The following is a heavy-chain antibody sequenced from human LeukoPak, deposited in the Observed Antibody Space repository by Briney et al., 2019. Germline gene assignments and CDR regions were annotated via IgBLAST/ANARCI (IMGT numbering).Heavy chain of an antibody. CDR1: GFTFGAYG. V-gene: IGHV3-33*01. J-gene: IGHJ3*02. D-gene: IGHD3-10*01. CDR2: IWYDGSNQ. Sequence: GRSLRLPCAASGFTFGAYGMHWVRQAPGKGLEWVAVIWYDGSNQYYVDSVKGRFTISRDNSKNTVHLQMNSLRVEDTAVYYCAREQYGSDDALDIWGQGTMVTVSS. CDR3: AREQYGSDDALDI.